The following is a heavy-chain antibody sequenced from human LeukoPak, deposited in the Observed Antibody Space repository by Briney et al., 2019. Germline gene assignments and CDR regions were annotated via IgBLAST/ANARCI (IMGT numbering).Heavy chain of an antibody. Sequence: PGGSLRLSCAASGFTFSSYSMNWVRQAPGKGLEWVSSISSSSSYIYYADSVKGRFTISRDNAKNSLYLQMNSLRAEDTAVYYCARDPYSYGYVLCDYWGQGTLGTVSS. CDR2: ISSSSSYI. J-gene: IGHJ4*02. CDR3: ARDPYSYGYVLCDY. V-gene: IGHV3-21*01. CDR1: GFTFSSYS. D-gene: IGHD5-18*01.